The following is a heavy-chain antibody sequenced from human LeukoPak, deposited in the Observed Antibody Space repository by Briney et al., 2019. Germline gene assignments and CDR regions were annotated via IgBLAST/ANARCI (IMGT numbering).Heavy chain of an antibody. Sequence: GGSLRLSYAASGFTVSSNYMSWVRQAPGKGLEWVSVIYSGGSTYYADSVKGRFTISRDNSKNTLYLQMNSLRAEDTAVYYCARNSLAVAAFDIWGQGTMVTVSS. CDR2: IYSGGST. D-gene: IGHD6-19*01. V-gene: IGHV3-53*01. CDR3: ARNSLAVAAFDI. J-gene: IGHJ3*02. CDR1: GFTVSSNY.